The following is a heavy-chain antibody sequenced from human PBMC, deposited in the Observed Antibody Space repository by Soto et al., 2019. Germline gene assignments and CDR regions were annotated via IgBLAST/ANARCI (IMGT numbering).Heavy chain of an antibody. V-gene: IGHV3-21*01. CDR2: ISSSSSYI. J-gene: IGHJ5*02. CDR3: ARDRIRIAAAGTNFDP. Sequence: EVQLVESGGGLVKPGGSLRLSCAASGFTFSSYSMNWVRQAPGKGLEWVSSISSSSSYIYYADSVKGRFTISRDNAKNSLYLQMNSLRAEDTAVYYCARDRIRIAAAGTNFDPWGQGTLVTVSS. D-gene: IGHD6-13*01. CDR1: GFTFSSYS.